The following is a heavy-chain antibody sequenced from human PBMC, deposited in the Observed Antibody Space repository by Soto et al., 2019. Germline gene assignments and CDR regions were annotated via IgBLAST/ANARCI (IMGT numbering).Heavy chain of an antibody. J-gene: IGHJ6*02. V-gene: IGHV4-4*02. D-gene: IGHD1-26*01. CDR2: IYHSGST. CDR1: GGSISSSNW. Sequence: QVQLQESGPGLVKPSGTLSLTCAVSGGSISSSNWWSWVRQPPGKGLEWIGEIYHSGSTNYNPSLKRRVTISVDKSKNQFPLKLSYVISADTDGYYCASVSGSYDYSMDVWGQGTTVTVS. CDR3: ASVSGSYDYSMDV.